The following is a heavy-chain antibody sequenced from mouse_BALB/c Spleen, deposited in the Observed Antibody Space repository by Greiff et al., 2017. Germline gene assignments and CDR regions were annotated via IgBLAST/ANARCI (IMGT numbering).Heavy chain of an antibody. V-gene: IGHV1-9*01. D-gene: IGHD2-10*01. Sequence: QVQLQQSGAELMKPGSSVKISCKATGYTFSSYWIEWVKQRHGHCLEWIGEILPGSGSTNYNEKFTGKTTVTADNSSNTAYMQLSSLTSADSAVYYFARLEAYYGNLYYAMDYRGQGTSVTVSS. CDR1: GYTFSSYW. CDR2: ILPGSGST. J-gene: IGHJ4*01. CDR3: ARLEAYYGNLYYAMDY.